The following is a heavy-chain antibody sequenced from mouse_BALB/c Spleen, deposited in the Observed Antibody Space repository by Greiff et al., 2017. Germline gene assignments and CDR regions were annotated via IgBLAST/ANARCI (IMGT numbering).Heavy chain of an antibody. CDR2: IRNKANGYTT. D-gene: IGHD2-14*01. J-gene: IGHJ2*01. CDR1: GFTFTDYY. Sequence: EVHLVESGGGLVQPGGSLRLSCATSGFTFTDYYMSWVRQPPGKALEWLGFIRNKANGYTTEYSASVKGRFTISRDNSQSILYLQMNTLRAEDSATYYCARGYGVDYWGQGTTLTVSS. CDR3: ARGYGVDY. V-gene: IGHV7-3*02.